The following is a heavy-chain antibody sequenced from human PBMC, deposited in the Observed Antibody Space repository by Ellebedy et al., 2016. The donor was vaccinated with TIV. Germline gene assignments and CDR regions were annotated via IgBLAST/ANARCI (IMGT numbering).Heavy chain of an antibody. J-gene: IGHJ4*02. CDR3: ARRSWAENYDTSGYYYDY. V-gene: IGHV3-53*01. CDR2: IYSGGYT. CDR1: GFLVSSNY. D-gene: IGHD3-22*01. Sequence: GGSLRLXXVVSGFLVSSNYLSWVRQTPGQGLEWVSIIYSGGYTYYADSVQGRVIISRDNSKNTLYLQMNSLRAEDTAVYFCARRSWAENYDTSGYYYDYWGQGTLVTVSS.